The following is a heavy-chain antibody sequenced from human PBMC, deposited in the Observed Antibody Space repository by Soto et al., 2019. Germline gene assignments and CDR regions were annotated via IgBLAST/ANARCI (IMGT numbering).Heavy chain of an antibody. D-gene: IGHD3-22*01. CDR2: ISYDGSNK. Sequence: HPGGSLRLSCASSGFTFSSYGMHWVRQAPGKGLEWVAVISYDGSNKYYSDSVKGRFTFSRDNSKNSLYLQMNSLRAVETAVYYCAKCRDSSGYYRLFDYWGQGTLVTVSS. V-gene: IGHV3-30*18. J-gene: IGHJ4*02. CDR3: AKCRDSSGYYRLFDY. CDR1: GFTFSSYG.